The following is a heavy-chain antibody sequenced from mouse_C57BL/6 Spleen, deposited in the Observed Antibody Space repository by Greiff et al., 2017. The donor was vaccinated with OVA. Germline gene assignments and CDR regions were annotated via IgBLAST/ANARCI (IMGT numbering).Heavy chain of an antibody. J-gene: IGHJ4*01. CDR3: ARARGSSYHYAMDY. CDR2: ISSGSSTI. Sequence: EVMLVESGGGLVKPGGSLKLSCAASGFTFSDYGMHWVRQAPEKGLEWVAYISSGSSTIYYADTVKGRFTISRDNAKNTLFLQRTSLRSEDTAMYYCARARGSSYHYAMDYWGQGTSVTVSS. CDR1: GFTFSDYG. D-gene: IGHD1-1*01. V-gene: IGHV5-17*01.